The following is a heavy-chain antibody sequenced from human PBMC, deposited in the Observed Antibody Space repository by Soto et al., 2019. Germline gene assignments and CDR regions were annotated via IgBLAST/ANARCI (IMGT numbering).Heavy chain of an antibody. Sequence: PGGSLRLACAASGSTFSSYAMSWVRQATGKGLEWVSAISGSGGSTYYADSVKGRFTISRDNSKNTLYLQMNSLRAEDTAVYYCAKVGSICPTFSSSYDMDAWAQRNTLTVSS. CDR2: ISGSGGST. CDR3: AKVGSICPTFSSSYDMDA. CDR1: GSTFSSYA. D-gene: IGHD3-3*02. V-gene: IGHV3-23*01. J-gene: IGHJ6*02.